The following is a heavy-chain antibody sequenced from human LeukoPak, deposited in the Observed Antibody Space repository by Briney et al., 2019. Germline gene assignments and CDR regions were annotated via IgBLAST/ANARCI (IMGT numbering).Heavy chain of an antibody. Sequence: PSETLSLTCTVSGGSISSSIYFWGWIRQPPGKGLEWIGSIHYSGSTYHDPSLKSRVAISIDTSKNQFSLKLSSVTAADTAVYYCARPSSVGRITMIVDGGQGAFDIWGQGTMVTVSS. CDR2: IHYSGST. D-gene: IGHD3-22*01. J-gene: IGHJ3*02. CDR3: ARPSSVGRITMIVDGGQGAFDI. V-gene: IGHV4-39*01. CDR1: GGSISSSIYF.